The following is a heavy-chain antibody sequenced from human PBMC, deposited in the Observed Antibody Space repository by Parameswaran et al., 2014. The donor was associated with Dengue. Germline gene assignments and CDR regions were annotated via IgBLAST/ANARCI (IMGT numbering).Heavy chain of an antibody. CDR1: GFTFSSYG. CDR3: AKDLPQTVNYYDSSGSLGADY. V-gene: IGHV3-30*18. J-gene: IGHJ4*02. D-gene: IGHD3-22*01. CDR2: ISYDGSNK. Sequence: QAGGSLRLSCAASGFTFSSYGMHWVRQAPGKGLEWVAVISYDGSNKYYADSVKGRFTISRDNSKNTLYLQMNSLRAEDTAVYYCAKDLPQTVNYYDSSGSLGADYWGQGTLVTVSS.